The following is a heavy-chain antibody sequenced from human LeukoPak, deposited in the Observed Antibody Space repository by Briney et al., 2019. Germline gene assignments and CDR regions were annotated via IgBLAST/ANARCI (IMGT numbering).Heavy chain of an antibody. J-gene: IGHJ4*02. D-gene: IGHD6-13*01. CDR3: ATHSSSWYYFDY. CDR1: GYTLTELS. V-gene: IGHV1-24*01. Sequence: ASVKVSCKVSGYTLTELSMHWVRQAPGKGRECMGGFDPEDGETIYAQKFQGRVTMTEDTSTDTAYMELSSLRSEDTAVYYCATHSSSWYYFDYWGQGTLVTVSS. CDR2: FDPEDGET.